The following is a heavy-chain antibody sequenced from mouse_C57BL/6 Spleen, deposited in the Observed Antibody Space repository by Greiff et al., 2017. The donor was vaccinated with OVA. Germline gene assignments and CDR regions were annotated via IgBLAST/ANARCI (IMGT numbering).Heavy chain of an antibody. CDR3: AREEGDSSGSFYAMDY. CDR2: IDPSDSET. V-gene: IGHV1-52*01. D-gene: IGHD3-2*02. J-gene: IGHJ4*01. CDR1: GYTFTSYW. Sequence: QVQLKQPGAELVRPGSSVKLSCKASGYTFTSYWMHWVKQRPIQGLEWIGNIDPSDSETHYNQKFKDKATLTVDKSSSTAYMQLSSLTSEDSAVYYCAREEGDSSGSFYAMDYWGQGTSVTVSS.